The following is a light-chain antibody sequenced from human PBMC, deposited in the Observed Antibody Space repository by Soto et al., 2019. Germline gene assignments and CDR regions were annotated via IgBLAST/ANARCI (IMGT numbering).Light chain of an antibody. CDR3: QQYNNWPPGT. CDR2: GAS. CDR1: QSLSSN. V-gene: IGKV3-15*01. J-gene: IGKJ3*01. Sequence: EIVMTQSPATLSVSPGERATLSCRASQSLSSNLASYQQKPGQAPRLIIYGASTMATGIPARFSGSGSGTEFTLTISSLQSEDFAVYYCQQYNNWPPGTFGPGTKVDIK.